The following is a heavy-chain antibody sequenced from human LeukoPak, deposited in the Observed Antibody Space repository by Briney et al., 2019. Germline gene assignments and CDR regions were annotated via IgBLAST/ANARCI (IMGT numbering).Heavy chain of an antibody. Sequence: PSETLSLTCAVYGGSFSGYYWSWIRQPPGKGLEWIGEINHSGSTNYNPSLKSRVTISVDTSKNQFSLKLSSVTAADTAVYYCARVNPIVVVPESNWFDPWGQGTLVTVSS. J-gene: IGHJ5*02. CDR1: GGSFSGYY. D-gene: IGHD2-2*01. CDR3: ARVNPIVVVPESNWFDP. CDR2: INHSGST. V-gene: IGHV4-34*01.